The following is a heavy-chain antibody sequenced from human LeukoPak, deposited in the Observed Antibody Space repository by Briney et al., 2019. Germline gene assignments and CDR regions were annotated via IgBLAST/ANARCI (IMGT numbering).Heavy chain of an antibody. D-gene: IGHD4-23*01. J-gene: IGHJ4*02. CDR2: IYYSGST. V-gene: IGHV4-59*01. CDR1: GGSISSFY. CDR3: ARVRPLRYGGNSPVDY. Sequence: SETLSLTCTVSGGSISSFYWNWIRQPPGKGLEWIGYIYYSGSTNYNPSLKSRVTISVDTSKNQFSLKLSSVTAADTAVYYCARVRPLRYGGNSPVDYWGQGTLVTVSS.